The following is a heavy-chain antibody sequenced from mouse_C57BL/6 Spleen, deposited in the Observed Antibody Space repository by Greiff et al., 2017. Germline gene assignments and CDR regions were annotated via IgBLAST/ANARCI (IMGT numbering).Heavy chain of an antibody. J-gene: IGHJ3*01. CDR1: GYTFTSYW. Sequence: QVQLKQPGAELVMPGASVKLSCKASGYTFTSYWMHWVKQRPGQGLEWIGEIDPSDGNTNSNQKLKGKSTLTVDKSSSTAYMQLSSLTSEDSAVYYCARRDGYRGFAYWGQGTLVTVSA. V-gene: IGHV1-69*01. D-gene: IGHD2-3*01. CDR2: IDPSDGNT. CDR3: ARRDGYRGFAY.